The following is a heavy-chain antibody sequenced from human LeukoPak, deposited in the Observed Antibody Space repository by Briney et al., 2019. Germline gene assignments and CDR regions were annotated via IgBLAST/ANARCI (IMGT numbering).Heavy chain of an antibody. V-gene: IGHV4-34*01. Sequence: KASETLSLTCAVYGGSFSGYYWSWIRQPPGKGLEWIGEINHSGSTNYNSSLKSRVTISVDTSKNQFSLKLSSVTAADTAVYYCARGRLVAPYYYYGMDVWGQGTTVTVSS. CDR2: INHSGST. CDR3: ARGRLVAPYYYYGMDV. J-gene: IGHJ6*02. CDR1: GGSFSGYY. D-gene: IGHD6-6*01.